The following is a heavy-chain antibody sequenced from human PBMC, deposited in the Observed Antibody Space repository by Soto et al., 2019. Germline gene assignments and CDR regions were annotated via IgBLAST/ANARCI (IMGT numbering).Heavy chain of an antibody. D-gene: IGHD4-17*01. Sequence: SVKVSCKASGGTFSSYAISWVRQAPGQGLEWMGGIIPIFGTANYAQKFQGRVTITADESTSTAYMELSSLRSEDTAVYYCARDPDYGGNYFDYWGQGTLVTVSS. CDR1: GGTFSSYA. CDR2: IIPIFGTA. J-gene: IGHJ4*02. V-gene: IGHV1-69*13. CDR3: ARDPDYGGNYFDY.